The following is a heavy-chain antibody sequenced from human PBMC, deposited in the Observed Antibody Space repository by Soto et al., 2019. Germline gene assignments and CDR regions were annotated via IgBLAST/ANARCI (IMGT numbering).Heavy chain of an antibody. CDR1: GYTFNPFY. CDR3: VRENWYYDY. V-gene: IGHV1-2*04. CDR2: IYPKTGGT. Sequence: ASVKVSCKASGYTFNPFYIHWVRQAPGQGLERMGLIYPKTGGTDYAQRFQGWVTLTSDTSISTVYMELRSLKSDDTAVYYCVRENWYYDYWGQGTLVTVSS. J-gene: IGHJ4*02. D-gene: IGHD1-7*01.